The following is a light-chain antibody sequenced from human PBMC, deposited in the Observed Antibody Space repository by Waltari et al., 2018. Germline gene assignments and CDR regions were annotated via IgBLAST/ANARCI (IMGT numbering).Light chain of an antibody. V-gene: IGKV1-39*01. CDR2: AAS. CDR1: QSIRNS. J-gene: IGKJ1*01. Sequence: DIQMNPSPSSLSESVGDRVTITCRASQSIRNSLNWYQQKPGKAPKLLIYAASSLQSGVPSRFSGSGSGTDFTLTISSLQPEDIATYYCQQGHSSPHTFGQGTKVEIK. CDR3: QQGHSSPHT.